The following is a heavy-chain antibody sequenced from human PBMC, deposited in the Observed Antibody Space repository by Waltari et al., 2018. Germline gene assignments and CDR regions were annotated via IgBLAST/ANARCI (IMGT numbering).Heavy chain of an antibody. V-gene: IGHV1-2*02. D-gene: IGHD1-1*01. CDR2: INPNDGVT. CDR1: GYTFTGYY. CDR3: ARGAAVTSGTFGYTDV. J-gene: IGHJ6*03. Sequence: QVQLVQSGAEVKKPGASVKVACKASGYTFTGYYMQWVRQAPGQGLEWMGWINPNDGVTRSAQNFQGRVTMTRDTSVSTAYMELSRVTSDDTAVYYCARGAAVTSGTFGYTDVWGKGTTVTISS.